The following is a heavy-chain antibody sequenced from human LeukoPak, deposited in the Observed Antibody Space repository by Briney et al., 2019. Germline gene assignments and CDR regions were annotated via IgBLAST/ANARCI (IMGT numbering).Heavy chain of an antibody. CDR2: ISGSGNTV. CDR1: AFTFSNYA. V-gene: IGHV3-23*01. D-gene: IGHD2-8*02. CDR3: AKAGGYYYYFYMDV. Sequence: GGSLRLSCAASAFTFSNYAMNWVRQAPGKGLEWVSAISGSGNTVHYADSVKGRFTISRDNSKSTLYLQMNSLAAEDTAVYYCAKAGGYYYYFYMDVWGKGTTVTVSS. J-gene: IGHJ6*03.